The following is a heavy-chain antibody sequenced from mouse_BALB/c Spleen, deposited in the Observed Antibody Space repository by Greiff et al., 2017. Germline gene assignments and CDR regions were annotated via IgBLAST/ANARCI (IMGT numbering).Heavy chain of an antibody. V-gene: IGHV2-2*02. Sequence: QVQLKESGPGLVQPSQSLSITCTVSGFSLTSYGVHWVRQSPGKGLEWLGVIWSGGSTDYNAAFISRLSISKDNSKSQVFFKMNSLQANDTAIYYCARNYYGSSYVGFFAYWGQGTLVTVSA. J-gene: IGHJ3*01. CDR3: ARNYYGSSYVGFFAY. D-gene: IGHD1-1*01. CDR1: GFSLTSYG. CDR2: IWSGGST.